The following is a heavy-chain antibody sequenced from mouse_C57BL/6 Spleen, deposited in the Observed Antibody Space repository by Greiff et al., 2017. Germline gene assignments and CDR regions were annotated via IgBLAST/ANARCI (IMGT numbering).Heavy chain of an antibody. V-gene: IGHV1-82*01. CDR2: IYPGDGDT. J-gene: IGHJ1*03. D-gene: IGHD1-1*01. Sequence: VKLQESGPELVKPGASVKISCKASGYAFSSSWMNWVKQRPGKGLEWIGRIYPGDGDTNYNGKFKGKATLTADKSSSTAYMQLSSLTSEDSAVYFCARGYYGSSPHWYFDVWGTGTTVTVSS. CDR1: GYAFSSSW. CDR3: ARGYYGSSPHWYFDV.